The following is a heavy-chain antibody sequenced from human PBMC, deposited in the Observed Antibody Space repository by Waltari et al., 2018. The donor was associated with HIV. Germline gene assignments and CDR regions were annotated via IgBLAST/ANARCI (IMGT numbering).Heavy chain of an antibody. Sequence: EVLLVESGGGSVQPGGSLTLSCAAPGFTLSSHWMQWVRQVPWKGLVWVSRIIPEGTNTTYAYSVKGRFTVSRDNAKNTLYLQMNSLRVEDTALYYCARGWYIDYWGQGTLVTVSS. CDR3: ARGWYIDY. CDR2: IIPEGTNT. D-gene: IGHD6-19*01. J-gene: IGHJ4*02. CDR1: GFTLSSHW. V-gene: IGHV3-74*03.